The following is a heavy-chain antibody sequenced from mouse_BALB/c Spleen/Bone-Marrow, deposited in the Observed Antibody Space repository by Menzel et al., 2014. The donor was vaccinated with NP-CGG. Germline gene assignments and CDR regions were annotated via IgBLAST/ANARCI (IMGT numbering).Heavy chain of an antibody. Sequence: QVQLQQSGAELVKPGASVKLSCKASGCTFTTYWMHWVKLRPGKGFEWIGEINPSNGDTNYNEKFKRKATLTVDKSSSTSYMQLSSLTSEDSAVYYCTIEYGIMTKDCYAPDYWGQGTSVTVSS. V-gene: IGHV1S16*01. J-gene: IGHJ4*01. CDR3: TIEYGIMTKDCYAPDY. CDR2: INPSNGDT. D-gene: IGHD2-10*02. CDR1: GCTFTTYW.